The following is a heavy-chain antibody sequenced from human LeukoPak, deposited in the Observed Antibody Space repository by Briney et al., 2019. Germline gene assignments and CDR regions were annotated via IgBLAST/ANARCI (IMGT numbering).Heavy chain of an antibody. V-gene: IGHV4-61*02. J-gene: IGHJ3*02. CDR2: IYTSGST. Sequence: SETLSLTCTVSGGSIISDNYHWSWIRQPAGKGLEWIGRIYTSGSTNYNPSLKSRVTISVDTSKNQFSLKLSSVTAADTAVYYCARVTGSEAFDIWGQGTMVTVSS. CDR3: ARVTGSEAFDI. D-gene: IGHD1-14*01. CDR1: GGSIISDNYH.